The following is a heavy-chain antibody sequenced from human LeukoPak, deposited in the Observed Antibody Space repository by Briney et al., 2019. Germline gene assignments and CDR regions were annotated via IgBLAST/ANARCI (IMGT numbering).Heavy chain of an antibody. CDR3: ARVVTGDYFDY. J-gene: IGHJ4*02. Sequence: GGSLRLSCAASGFTVSSNYMSWVRQAPGKGLEWVSVIYSGGSTYYADSVKGRFTISRDNSKSTLYLQMNSLRAEDTAVYYCARVVTGDYFDYWGQGTLVTVSS. D-gene: IGHD2-21*02. CDR1: GFTVSSNY. V-gene: IGHV3-53*01. CDR2: IYSGGST.